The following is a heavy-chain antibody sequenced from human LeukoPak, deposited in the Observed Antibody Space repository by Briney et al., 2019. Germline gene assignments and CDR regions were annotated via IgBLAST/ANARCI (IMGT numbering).Heavy chain of an antibody. CDR2: IYNSAST. V-gene: IGHV4-38-2*01. CDR1: GYSITNGDY. J-gene: IGHJ4*02. D-gene: IGHD3-10*01. CDR3: AKNSTSGFFDY. Sequence: PSETLSLTCVVSGYSITNGDYWGWIRQSSGKGLEWIASIYNSASTHYNPSLKSRVTILVDTSKNEFSLKMRSVAAADTAVYYCAKNSTSGFFDYWGQGTLATVSS.